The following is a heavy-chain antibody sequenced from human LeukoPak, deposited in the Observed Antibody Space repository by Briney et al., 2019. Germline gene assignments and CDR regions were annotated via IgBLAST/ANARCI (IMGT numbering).Heavy chain of an antibody. J-gene: IGHJ6*02. D-gene: IGHD3-10*01. CDR1: GGSTSSSSYY. CDR3: ARDDYGSGNHGMDV. V-gene: IGHV4-39*07. Sequence: PSETLSLTCTVSGGSTSSSSYYWGWIRQPPGKGLEWIGSIYYSGSTYYNPSLKSRVTISVDTSKNQFSLKLSSVTAADTAAYYCARDDYGSGNHGMDVWGQGTTVTVSS. CDR2: IYYSGST.